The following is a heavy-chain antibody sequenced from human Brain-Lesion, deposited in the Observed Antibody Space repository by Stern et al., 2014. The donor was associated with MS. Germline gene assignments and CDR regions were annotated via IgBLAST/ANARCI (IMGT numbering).Heavy chain of an antibody. D-gene: IGHD1-26*01. Sequence: QLQLQESGPGLVKPSATLSLTCTVSGGSISSSTYYWAWIRQPPGKGLGGIGNIYYSGFTYYNPSLKSRVTISVDMSKNQFSLKLSSVTAADTAIYYCARHDSVPRPSQLYSARDRGPGYFDYWGQGTLVTVSS. J-gene: IGHJ4*02. V-gene: IGHV4-39*01. CDR2: IYYSGFT. CDR1: GGSISSSTYY. CDR3: ARHDSVPRPSQLYSARDRGPGYFDY.